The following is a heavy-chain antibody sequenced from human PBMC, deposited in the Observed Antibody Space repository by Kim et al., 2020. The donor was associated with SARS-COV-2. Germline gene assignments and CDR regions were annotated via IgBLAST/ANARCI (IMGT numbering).Heavy chain of an antibody. D-gene: IGHD4-4*01. V-gene: IGHV4-34*01. Sequence: SETLSLTCAVYGGSISGYYWCWIRKRQGKGLEWIGEINHSGSTNYNPSLKSRVTISVDTSKNQFSLTLSSVTAADTAVYYCARGLPVTTLFYYYYYMDVWGKGTTVTVSS. CDR2: INHSGST. CDR3: ARGLPVTTLFYYYYYMDV. CDR1: GGSISGYY. J-gene: IGHJ6*03.